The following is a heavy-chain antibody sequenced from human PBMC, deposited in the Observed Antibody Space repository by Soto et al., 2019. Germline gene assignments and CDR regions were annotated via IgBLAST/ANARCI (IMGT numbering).Heavy chain of an antibody. CDR2: ISYDATNK. CDR1: GFTFSNYA. V-gene: IGHV3-30*18. D-gene: IGHD1-7*01. Sequence: GALRLSCAASGFTFSNYAMHWVRQAPGKGLEWVAFISYDATNKFYADSVRGRFTISRDNFKNTLYLQMDSLRAEDSAVYYCAKVSITYNWNYGYFFDYWGQGTLVTVSS. CDR3: AKVSITYNWNYGYFFDY. J-gene: IGHJ4*02.